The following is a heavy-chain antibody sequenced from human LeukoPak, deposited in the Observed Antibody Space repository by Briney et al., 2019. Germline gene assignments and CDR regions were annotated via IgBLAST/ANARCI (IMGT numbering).Heavy chain of an antibody. CDR1: GFTFSDYY. J-gene: IGHJ2*01. CDR3: AREALWRYFDL. CDR2: ISSGGATI. D-gene: IGHD3-16*01. Sequence: GRSLRLSCAASGFTFSDYYMSWIRQAPGKGLEWISYISSGGATIYHADSVKGRFTLSRDNAKNSLYLQMDSLRAEDTAVYYCAREALWRYFDLWGRGTLVTVSS. V-gene: IGHV3-11*01.